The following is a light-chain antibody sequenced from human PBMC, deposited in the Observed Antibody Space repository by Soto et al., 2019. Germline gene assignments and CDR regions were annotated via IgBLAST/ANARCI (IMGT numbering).Light chain of an antibody. CDR3: QHYITSLTT. J-gene: IGKJ1*01. CDR1: QSVTSNY. V-gene: IGKV3-20*01. Sequence: EIVLTQSPGTLSLSPGERATLSCGASQSVTSNYVAWYLQRPGQAPRLLIYGASRRATGVPDRFIGSGSGKDFTLTISRLEPEDFAVYYCQHYITSLTTFGQGTKVEVK. CDR2: GAS.